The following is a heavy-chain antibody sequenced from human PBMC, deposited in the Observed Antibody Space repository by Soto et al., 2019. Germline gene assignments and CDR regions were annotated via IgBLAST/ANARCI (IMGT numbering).Heavy chain of an antibody. V-gene: IGHV4-39*01. J-gene: IGHJ5*02. CDR3: ARRSSSSLGSLFDP. Sequence: PSETLSLTCTVSGGSISSSTYYWDWIRQPPGKGLEWFGAMYYTGNKNYNPSHESRVTMSVDTSKNQFSLKLSSVTPTATAVYYCARRSSSSLGSLFDPWGRGILVTVSS. CDR1: GGSISSSTYY. D-gene: IGHD6-6*01. CDR2: MYYTGNK.